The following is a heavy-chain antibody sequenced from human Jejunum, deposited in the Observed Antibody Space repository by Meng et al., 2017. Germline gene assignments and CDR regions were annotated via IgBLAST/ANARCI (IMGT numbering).Heavy chain of an antibody. CDR2: INPNNGGS. CDR1: GYTFTGYY. J-gene: IGHJ4*02. D-gene: IGHD2-21*02. CDR3: ARGQFCGSGCFGYFDS. Sequence: ASVKVSCKASGYTFTGYYMHWVRQAPGQGLEWMGWINPNNGGSKSAQKCQGRVTMTRDTSISTVYMDLSGLRSDDTAVYYCARGQFCGSGCFGYFDSWGQGTLVTVSS. V-gene: IGHV1-2*02.